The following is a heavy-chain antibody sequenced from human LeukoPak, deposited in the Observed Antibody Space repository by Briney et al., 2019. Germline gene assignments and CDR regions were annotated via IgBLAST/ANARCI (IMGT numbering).Heavy chain of an antibody. Sequence: GGSLRLSCVGSGFPFSAYGMNWVRQPPGKGLEWLASIRKDGDYIYYAASVKGRFTISRDNAKNSLYLQMNGLRAEDTAVYYCARDQGSGINYYYYYMDIWGKGTTVTVSS. CDR1: GFPFSAYG. CDR3: ARDQGSGINYYYYYMDI. V-gene: IGHV3-21*06. CDR2: IRKDGDYI. J-gene: IGHJ6*03. D-gene: IGHD3-10*01.